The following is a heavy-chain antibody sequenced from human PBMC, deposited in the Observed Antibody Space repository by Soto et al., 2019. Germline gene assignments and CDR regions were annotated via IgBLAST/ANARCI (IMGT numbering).Heavy chain of an antibody. CDR3: ASAHLGWLPIDY. J-gene: IGHJ4*02. CDR2: IYYSGST. D-gene: IGHD5-12*01. Sequence: QVQLQESGPGMVKPSETLSLSCFVSVGSISNYYWCWIRQPPGKGLEWIGYIYYSGSTNYNPSLKSRVTMSLDTSKNQFSLKLSSVTAVDTAVYYCASAHLGWLPIDYWGQGILVTVSS. V-gene: IGHV4-59*01. CDR1: VGSISNYY.